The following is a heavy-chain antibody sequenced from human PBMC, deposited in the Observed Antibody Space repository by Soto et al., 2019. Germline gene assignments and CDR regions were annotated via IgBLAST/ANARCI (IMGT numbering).Heavy chain of an antibody. CDR2: IYYSGST. J-gene: IGHJ6*02. CDR3: ARELRRSRSPYYYYYGMDV. CDR1: GGSISSGDYY. Sequence: SETLSLTCTVSGGSISSGDYYWSWIRQPPGKGLEWIGYIYYSGSTYYNPSLKSRVTISVDTSKNQFSLKLSSVTAADTAVYYCARELRRSRSPYYYYYGMDVWGQGTTVTVSS. D-gene: IGHD3-16*01. V-gene: IGHV4-30-4*01.